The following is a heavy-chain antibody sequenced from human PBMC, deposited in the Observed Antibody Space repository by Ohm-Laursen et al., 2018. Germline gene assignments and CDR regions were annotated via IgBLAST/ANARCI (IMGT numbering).Heavy chain of an antibody. CDR2: ISDSGGST. D-gene: IGHD3-22*01. J-gene: IGHJ4*02. CDR1: GFTFSTYA. V-gene: IGHV3-23*01. Sequence: SLRLSCAASGFTFSTYAMRWVRQAPGKGLEWASGISDSGGSTHYADSVKGRFTISRDNSKNTLYLQMNSLRAEDTAVYYCAKAGTYYYDSSGYYKFGYFDYWGQGTLVTVSS. CDR3: AKAGTYYYDSSGYYKFGYFDY.